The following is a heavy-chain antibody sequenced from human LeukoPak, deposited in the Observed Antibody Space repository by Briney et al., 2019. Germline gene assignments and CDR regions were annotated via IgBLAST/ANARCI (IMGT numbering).Heavy chain of an antibody. Sequence: GGSLRLSCAASGFTFSSYSMNWVRQAPGKGLEWVSSISSSSSYIYYADSVKGRLTISRDNAKNSLYLQMNSLRAEDTAVYYCARAIRLGGELASYFDSWGQGTLVTVS. CDR1: GFTFSSYS. CDR3: ARAIRLGGELASYFDS. J-gene: IGHJ4*02. CDR2: ISSSSSYI. V-gene: IGHV3-21*01. D-gene: IGHD1-26*01.